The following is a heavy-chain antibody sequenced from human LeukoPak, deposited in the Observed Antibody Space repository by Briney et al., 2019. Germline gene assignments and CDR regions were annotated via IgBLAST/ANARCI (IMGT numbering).Heavy chain of an antibody. CDR1: GGSISSYY. V-gene: IGHV4-59*01. D-gene: IGHD2-15*01. J-gene: IGHJ3*02. CDR3: ARRAHHTRIPDAFDI. Sequence: SETLSLTCTVSGGSISSYYWSWIRQPPGKGLEWIGYIYYSGGTNYNPSLKSRVTISVDTSKNQFSLKLSSVTAADTAVYYCARRAHHTRIPDAFDIWGQGTMVTVSS. CDR2: IYYSGGT.